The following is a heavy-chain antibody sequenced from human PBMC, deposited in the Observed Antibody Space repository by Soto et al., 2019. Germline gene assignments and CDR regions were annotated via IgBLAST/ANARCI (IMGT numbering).Heavy chain of an antibody. J-gene: IGHJ6*01. CDR1: GFTFSSYE. V-gene: IGHV3-48*03. CDR3: ATARLSGYACWSSYYSHHYGMDV. D-gene: IGHD3-3*01. Sequence: GGSLRLSCAASGFTFSSYEMNWVRQAPGKGLEWVSYSSSSGITIYYADSVKGRFTISRENARNSLHLQMNSLRAEDTAVDYGATARLSGYACWSSYYSHHYGMDVRGKGTTVTVSS. CDR2: SSSSGITI.